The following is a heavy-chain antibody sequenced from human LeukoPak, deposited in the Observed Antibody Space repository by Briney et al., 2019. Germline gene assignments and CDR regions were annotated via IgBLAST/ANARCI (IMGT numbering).Heavy chain of an antibody. J-gene: IGHJ4*02. CDR3: ARASSSWDRFDY. V-gene: IGHV3-21*01. D-gene: IGHD6-13*01. CDR1: GFTFSSYS. CDR2: ISSSSSYI. Sequence: GGSLRLSCAASGFTFSSYSMNWVRQAPGKGLEWVSSISSSSSYIYYADSVKGRFTISRDNAKNSLYLQMNSLRTEDTAVYYCARASSSWDRFDYWGQGTLVTVSS.